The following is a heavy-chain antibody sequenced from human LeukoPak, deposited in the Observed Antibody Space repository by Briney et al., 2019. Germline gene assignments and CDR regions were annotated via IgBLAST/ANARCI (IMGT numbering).Heavy chain of an antibody. CDR3: ARDRRAATFEERFDH. D-gene: IGHD2-15*01. CDR2: IDYSGST. V-gene: IGHV4-39*07. CDR1: GFTFSSYA. J-gene: IGHJ4*02. Sequence: PGGSLRLSCAASGFTFSSYAMSWVRQAPGKGLEWIGSIDYSGSTYSNPSLKSRVTESVDTSKNQFSLKLSSVTAADTAVYYCARDRRAATFEERFDHWGQGTLVTVSS.